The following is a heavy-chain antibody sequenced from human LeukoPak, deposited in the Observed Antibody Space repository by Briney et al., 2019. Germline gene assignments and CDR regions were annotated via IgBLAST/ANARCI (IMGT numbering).Heavy chain of an antibody. CDR3: TRHNYYDSSVLFDY. CDR2: IRRKANSYAP. V-gene: IGHV3-73*01. Sequence: GASLTLSCAAYGLTFSGSGMQWVRQPSGKGLEWVGRIRRKANSYAPASAASVQGRSTISRNHSKNTAYLQIISQKSEDTAVYYCTRHNYYDSSVLFDYWGQGTLVTVSS. D-gene: IGHD3-22*01. CDR1: GLTFSGSG. J-gene: IGHJ4*02.